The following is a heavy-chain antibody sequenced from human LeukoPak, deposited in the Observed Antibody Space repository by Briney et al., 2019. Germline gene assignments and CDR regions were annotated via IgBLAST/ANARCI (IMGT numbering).Heavy chain of an antibody. CDR3: ARDYFDSSGSISSIYGLDV. D-gene: IGHD3-22*01. Sequence: ASVKVSCKASGYTFTSYGISWVRQAPGQGLEWMGWISAYNSNTNYAQKLQGRVTMTTDTSTSTAYMELRSLRSDDTAVYYCARDYFDSSGSISSIYGLDVWGQGTTVIVSS. J-gene: IGHJ6*02. CDR1: GYTFTSYG. V-gene: IGHV1-18*01. CDR2: ISAYNSNT.